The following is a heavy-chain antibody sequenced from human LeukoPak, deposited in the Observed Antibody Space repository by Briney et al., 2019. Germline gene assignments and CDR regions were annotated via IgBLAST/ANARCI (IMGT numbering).Heavy chain of an antibody. CDR1: GGSISTYY. Sequence: SETLSLTCTVSGGSISTYYWTWIRQPPGKGLEWIGSISYSGSTNYSPSLEGRVTMSVDTSKNQFSLKLTSVTAADTAVYFCARQESSYGSGSYFDYWGQGILVTVSS. CDR3: ARQESSYGSGSYFDY. D-gene: IGHD3-10*01. CDR2: ISYSGST. V-gene: IGHV4-59*08. J-gene: IGHJ4*02.